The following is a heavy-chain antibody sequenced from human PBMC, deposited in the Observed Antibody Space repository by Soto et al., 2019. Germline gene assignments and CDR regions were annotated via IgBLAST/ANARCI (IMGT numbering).Heavy chain of an antibody. J-gene: IGHJ4*02. CDR3: ARGHSSGYFDY. D-gene: IGHD3-22*01. CDR2: ISYDGSNK. Sequence: GGYLRLSCAASGFTFSSYGMHWVRQAPGKGLEWVAVISYDGSNKYYADSGKGRFTISRDNSKNTLYLQMNSLRAEDTAVYYCARGHSSGYFDYWGQGTLVTVSS. CDR1: GFTFSSYG. V-gene: IGHV3-30*03.